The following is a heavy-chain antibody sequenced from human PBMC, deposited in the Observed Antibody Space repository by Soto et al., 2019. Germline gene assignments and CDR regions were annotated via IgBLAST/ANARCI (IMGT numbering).Heavy chain of an antibody. Sequence: SETLSLTCTVYGGSFSGYYWSWIRQPPGKGLEWIGEINHSGSTNYNPSLKSRVTISVDTSKNQFSLKLSSVTAADTAVYYCARERTTWPLYGMDVWGQGTTVTVSS. CDR2: INHSGST. V-gene: IGHV4-34*01. D-gene: IGHD4-17*01. CDR1: GGSFSGYY. CDR3: ARERTTWPLYGMDV. J-gene: IGHJ6*02.